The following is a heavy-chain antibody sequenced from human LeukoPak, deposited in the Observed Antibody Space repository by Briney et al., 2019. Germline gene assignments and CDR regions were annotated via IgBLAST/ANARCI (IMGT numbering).Heavy chain of an antibody. D-gene: IGHD6-13*01. V-gene: IGHV3-30-3*01. Sequence: GGSPRLSCAASGFTFSSYAMHWVRQAPGKGLEWVAVISYDGSNKYYADSVKGRFTISRDNSKNTLYLQMNSLRAEDTAVYYCARDLSAAGSPDYWGQGTLVTVSS. CDR1: GFTFSSYA. CDR2: ISYDGSNK. J-gene: IGHJ4*02. CDR3: ARDLSAAGSPDY.